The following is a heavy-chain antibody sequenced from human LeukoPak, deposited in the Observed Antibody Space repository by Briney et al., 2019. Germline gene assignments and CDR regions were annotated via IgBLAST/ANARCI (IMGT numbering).Heavy chain of an antibody. V-gene: IGHV3-23*01. Sequence: GGSLRLSCAASGFTFSSYAMSWVRQAPGKGLEWVSAISGSGGSTYYADSVKGRFTISRDNSKNTLYLQMNSLRAEDTAVYYCAKTHCSGGSCYSEYYFDYWGQGTLVTVSS. CDR3: AKTHCSGGSCYSEYYFDY. CDR1: GFTFSSYA. CDR2: ISGSGGST. D-gene: IGHD2-15*01. J-gene: IGHJ4*02.